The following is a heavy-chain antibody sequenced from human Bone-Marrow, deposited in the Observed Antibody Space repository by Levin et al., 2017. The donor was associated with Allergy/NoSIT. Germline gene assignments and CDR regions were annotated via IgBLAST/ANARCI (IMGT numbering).Heavy chain of an antibody. CDR3: AKDLIRVASGPADY. J-gene: IGHJ4*02. D-gene: IGHD3-10*01. V-gene: IGHV3-23*01. Sequence: SGGSLRLSCTASGFTFRRYAMCWVRQAAGKGLEWVSRISDTGGSTYYALSVKGRFTISRDNSKNTLYLQMNSLRAEDTAVYYCAKDLIRVASGPADYWGQGTQVTVSS. CDR2: ISDTGGST. CDR1: GFTFRRYA.